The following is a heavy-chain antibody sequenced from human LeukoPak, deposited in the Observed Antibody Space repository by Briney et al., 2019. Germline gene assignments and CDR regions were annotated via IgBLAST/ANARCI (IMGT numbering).Heavy chain of an antibody. CDR1: GFTFSSYW. J-gene: IGHJ4*02. V-gene: IGHV3-74*01. D-gene: IGHD1-26*01. Sequence: GGSLRLSCAASGFTFSSYWMHWVRQAPGKGLVWVSRINTDGGSTSYADSVKGRFTISRDNAKNTLYLQMNGLRAEDTAVYYCARSEWELLGDYWGQGTLVTVSS. CDR3: ARSEWELLGDY. CDR2: INTDGGST.